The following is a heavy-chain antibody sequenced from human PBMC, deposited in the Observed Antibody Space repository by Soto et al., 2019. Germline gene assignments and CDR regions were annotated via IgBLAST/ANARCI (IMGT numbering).Heavy chain of an antibody. CDR3: ARVGHTIFGVVVTFDI. J-gene: IGHJ3*02. V-gene: IGHV4-4*02. CDR1: GGSISSSNW. Sequence: SSETLSLTCAVSGGSISSSNWWSWVRQPPGKGLEWIGEIYHSGSTNYNPSLKSRVTISVDKSKNQFSLKLSSVTAADTAVYYCARVGHTIFGVVVTFDIWGQGTMVTVSS. CDR2: IYHSGST. D-gene: IGHD3-3*01.